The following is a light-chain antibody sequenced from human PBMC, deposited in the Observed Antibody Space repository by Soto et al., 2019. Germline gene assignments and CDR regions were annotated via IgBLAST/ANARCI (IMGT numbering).Light chain of an antibody. CDR3: QQYNTYSTWT. J-gene: IGKJ1*01. V-gene: IGKV1-5*03. CDR1: QSIGSR. Sequence: DVQMTQYPSSLSAAVGDRVTITCRASQSIGSRLAWYQQKPGKAPQVLIYKASSLQSGVPSRFSGSGSGTEFTLTISSLQPDDFATYYCQQYNTYSTWTFGQGTKVDIK. CDR2: KAS.